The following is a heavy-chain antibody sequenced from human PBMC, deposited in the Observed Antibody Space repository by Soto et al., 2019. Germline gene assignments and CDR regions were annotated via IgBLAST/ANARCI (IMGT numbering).Heavy chain of an antibody. CDR1: GFTFSSYA. CDR2: ISYDGSNK. D-gene: IGHD5-12*01. Sequence: QVQLVESGGGVVQPGRSLRLSCAASGFTFSSYAMHWVRQAPGKWLEWVAVISYDGSNKYYADSVKGRFTISRDNSKNPLYLQMTSLRAEGTAVYYCAREAGGYRPFDPWGQGTLVTVSS. J-gene: IGHJ5*02. V-gene: IGHV3-30-3*01. CDR3: AREAGGYRPFDP.